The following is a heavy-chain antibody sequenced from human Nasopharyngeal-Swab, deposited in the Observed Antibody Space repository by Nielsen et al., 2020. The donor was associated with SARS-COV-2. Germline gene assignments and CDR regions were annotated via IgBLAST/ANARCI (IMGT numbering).Heavy chain of an antibody. CDR3: TRGMAGAGSFDY. CDR1: GFTFGDYA. J-gene: IGHJ4*02. D-gene: IGHD2-8*01. CDR2: IRSKAYGGTT. Sequence: GSLRLSCTASGFTFGDYAMSWVRQAPGKGLEWVGFIRSKAYGGTTEYAASVKGRFTISRDDSKSIAYLQMNSLKTEDTAVYYCTRGMAGAGSFDYWGQGTLVTVSS. V-gene: IGHV3-49*04.